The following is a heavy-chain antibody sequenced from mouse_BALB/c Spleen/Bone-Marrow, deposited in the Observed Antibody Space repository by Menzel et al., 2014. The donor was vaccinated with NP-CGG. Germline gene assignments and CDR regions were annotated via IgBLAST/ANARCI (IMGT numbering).Heavy chain of an antibody. J-gene: IGHJ1*01. V-gene: IGHV1-39*01. Sequence: EVKLVESGPELEKPGASVKISCKASGYSFTAYNMNWVKQSNGKSLEWIGSIDPYYGGTSYNQKFKGKATLTVDKSSSTACMQLKNLTSEDSAVYYCTRDDSPYWYFDVWGAGTTVTVSS. CDR1: GYSFTAYN. CDR3: TRDDSPYWYFDV. D-gene: IGHD2-4*01. CDR2: IDPYYGGT.